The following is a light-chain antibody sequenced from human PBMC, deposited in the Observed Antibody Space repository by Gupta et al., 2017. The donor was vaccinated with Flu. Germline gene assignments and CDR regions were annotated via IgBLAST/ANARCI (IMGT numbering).Light chain of an antibody. CDR2: AAS. V-gene: IGKV1-39*01. CDR3: QQSNSVPWT. CDR1: QSTSSY. Sequence: DLQMTQSPSSLSASIGDRVTITCRASQSTSSYLNWYQQQPGKAPKLLIYAASSLQSGVPSRFSGSGSGTDFTLTITMLQSEDFATYYCQQSNSVPWTFGQGTKVEIK. J-gene: IGKJ1*01.